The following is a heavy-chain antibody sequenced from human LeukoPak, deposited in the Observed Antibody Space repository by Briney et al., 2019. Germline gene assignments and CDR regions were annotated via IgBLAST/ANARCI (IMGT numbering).Heavy chain of an antibody. CDR2: IYHSGST. J-gene: IGHJ4*02. D-gene: IGHD3-22*01. CDR1: GGSISSSNW. V-gene: IGHV4-4*02. CDR3: ASPGEGYYYDSSGYFY. Sequence: SETLSLTCAVSGGSISSSNWWSWVRQPPGKGLEWIGEIYHSGSTNYNPSLKSRVTISVDKSKNQFSLKLSSVTAADTAVYYCASPGEGYYYDSSGYFYWGQGTLVTVSS.